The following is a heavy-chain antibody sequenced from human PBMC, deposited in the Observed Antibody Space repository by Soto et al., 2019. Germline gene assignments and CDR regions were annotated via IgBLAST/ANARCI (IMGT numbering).Heavy chain of an antibody. Sequence: QVQLVESGGGVVQPGRSLRLSCAASGFTFSSYAMHWVRQAPGKGLEWVAVISYDGGDTYTADSVEGRFTISRDNSKDTLYLQMNSLRPEDTAIYYCARDLFPDSHGHYFDSWGQGTLVTVSS. CDR2: ISYDGGDT. CDR1: GFTFSSYA. J-gene: IGHJ4*02. D-gene: IGHD2-8*01. V-gene: IGHV3-30-3*01. CDR3: ARDLFPDSHGHYFDS.